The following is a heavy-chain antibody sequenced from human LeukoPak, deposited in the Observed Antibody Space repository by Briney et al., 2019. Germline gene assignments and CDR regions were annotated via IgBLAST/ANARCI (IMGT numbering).Heavy chain of an antibody. D-gene: IGHD1-26*01. Sequence: PSETLSLTCAVYGGSFSGYYWSWIRQPPGKGLEWIGEINHSGSTNYNPSLKSRVTISVDTSKNQFSLKLSSVTAADTAVYYCARALIGSYFAFDIWAKGQWSPSLQ. J-gene: IGHJ3*02. CDR1: GGSFSGYY. CDR2: INHSGST. CDR3: ARALIGSYFAFDI. V-gene: IGHV4-34*01.